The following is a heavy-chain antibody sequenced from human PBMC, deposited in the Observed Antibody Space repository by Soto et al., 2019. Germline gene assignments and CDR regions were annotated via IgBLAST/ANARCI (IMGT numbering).Heavy chain of an antibody. V-gene: IGHV3-33*01. CDR3: AAWAEGATEVH. Sequence: PGGSLRLSCAASGFRFSVYGMHWVRQAPGKGLEWVAVIWYDASKQFYAASVEGRFTISRDNSKAILYLQMNSLRAEDTAVYYCAAWAEGATEVHWGQGTLVTVSS. CDR2: IWYDASKQ. J-gene: IGHJ4*02. D-gene: IGHD2-15*01. CDR1: GFRFSVYG.